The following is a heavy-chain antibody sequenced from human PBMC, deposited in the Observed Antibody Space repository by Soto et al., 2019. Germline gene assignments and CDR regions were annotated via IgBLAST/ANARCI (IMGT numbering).Heavy chain of an antibody. CDR1: GGTFSSYA. CDR2: IIPIFGTA. D-gene: IGHD3-3*01. V-gene: IGHV1-69*13. CDR3: PRGASYYAFWRGYSRTYYYYYGMDV. Sequence: GASVKVSCKASGGTFSSYAISGVRQAPGQGLEWMGGIIPIFGTANYAQKFEGRVTITADDSTSTAYMELSSLISENSAFYYCPRGASYYAFWRGYSRTYYYYYGMDVWGQGPTVTVSS. J-gene: IGHJ6*02.